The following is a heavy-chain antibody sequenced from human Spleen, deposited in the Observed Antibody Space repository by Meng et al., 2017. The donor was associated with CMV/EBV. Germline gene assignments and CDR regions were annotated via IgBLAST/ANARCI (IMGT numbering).Heavy chain of an antibody. CDR1: GFTFSGYG. Sequence: GESLKISCAASGFTFSGYGMHWVRQAPGKGLEWVAFIRYDGSNKYYADSVKGRFTISRDNSKNTLYLQMNSLRAEDTAVYYCAKDWGRPWQQLVLLKSGDYWGQGTLVTRLL. CDR3: AKDWGRPWQQLVLLKSGDY. V-gene: IGHV3-30*02. D-gene: IGHD6-13*01. J-gene: IGHJ4*02. CDR2: IRYDGSNK.